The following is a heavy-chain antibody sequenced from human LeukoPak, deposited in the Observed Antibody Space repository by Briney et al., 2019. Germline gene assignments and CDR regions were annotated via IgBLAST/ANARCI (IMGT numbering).Heavy chain of an antibody. V-gene: IGHV3-74*01. CDR3: TRKGYSYGYDVFDI. J-gene: IGHJ3*02. Sequence: GGSLRLSCAASGFTFSSYGMYWVRQAPGKGLEWVAYINSDGSDATYADSVKGRFSISRDNAKNTLYLQMNSLTAEDTAVYYCTRKGYSYGYDVFDIWGQGIVVTVSS. CDR2: INSDGSDA. CDR1: GFTFSSYG. D-gene: IGHD5-12*01.